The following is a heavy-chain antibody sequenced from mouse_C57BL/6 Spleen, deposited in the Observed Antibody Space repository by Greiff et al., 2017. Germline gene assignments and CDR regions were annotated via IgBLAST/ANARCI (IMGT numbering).Heavy chain of an antibody. CDR3: ARALTTVVAYYFDY. V-gene: IGHV5-16*01. CDR2: INYDGSST. D-gene: IGHD1-1*01. J-gene: IGHJ2*01. CDR1: GFTFSDYY. Sequence: EVKLVESEGGLVQPGSSMKLSCTASGFTFSDYYMAWVRQVPEKGLEWVANINYDGSSTYYLDSLKSRFIISRDNAKNILYLQMRSLKSEDTATYYCARALTTVVAYYFDYWGQGTTLTVSS.